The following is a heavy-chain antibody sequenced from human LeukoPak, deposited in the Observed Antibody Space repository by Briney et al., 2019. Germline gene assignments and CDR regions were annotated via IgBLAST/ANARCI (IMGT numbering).Heavy chain of an antibody. J-gene: IGHJ4*02. V-gene: IGHV3-30*18. CDR2: ISYDGSNK. CDR1: GFTFSSYA. Sequence: PGGSLRLSCAASGFTFSSYAMSWVRQAPGKGLEWVAVISYDGSNKYYADSVKGRFTISRDNSKNTLYLQMNSLRAEDTAVYYCAKDGGSYGDYWGQGTLVTVSS. D-gene: IGHD1-26*01. CDR3: AKDGGSYGDY.